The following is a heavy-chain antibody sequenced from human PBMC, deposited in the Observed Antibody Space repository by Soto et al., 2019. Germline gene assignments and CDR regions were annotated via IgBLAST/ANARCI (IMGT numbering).Heavy chain of an antibody. V-gene: IGHV4-31*03. CDR1: GGSISSGGYY. CDR3: ARDQGGGNYYDSSGYYYYYYGMDV. CDR2: IYYSGST. J-gene: IGHJ6*02. Sequence: QVQLQESGPGLVKPSQTLSLTCTVSGGSISSGGYYWSWIRQHPGKGLEWIGYIYYSGSTYYNPSLKSRVTISVDTSKNQFSLKLSSVTAADTAVYYCARDQGGGNYYDSSGYYYYYYGMDVWGQGTTVTVSS. D-gene: IGHD3-22*01.